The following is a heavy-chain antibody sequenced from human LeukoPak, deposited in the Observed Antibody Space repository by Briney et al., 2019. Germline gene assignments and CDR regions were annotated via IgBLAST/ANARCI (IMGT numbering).Heavy chain of an antibody. CDR3: ARRVTMLRGIITNPFDY. D-gene: IGHD3-10*01. CDR2: ISGSGGST. Sequence: GGSLRLSCAASGFTFSSYAMSWVRQAPGKGLEWVSAISGSGGSTYYADSVKGRFTISRDNSKNTLYLQMNSLRAEDTAVYYCARRVTMLRGIITNPFDYWGQGTLVTVSS. J-gene: IGHJ4*02. V-gene: IGHV3-23*01. CDR1: GFTFSSYA.